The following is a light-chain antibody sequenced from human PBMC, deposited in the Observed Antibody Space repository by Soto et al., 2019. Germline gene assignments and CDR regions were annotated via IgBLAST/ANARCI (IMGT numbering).Light chain of an antibody. CDR2: GAS. J-gene: IGKJ1*01. CDR1: QIVSTTY. CDR3: QQYGSSPRT. Sequence: EIVLTQSPGTLSLSPGERATLSCRASQIVSTTYLAWYQQKPGQAPRLLIYGASTRATGIPDRFSGSGSGTDFTLTIIRLEPEDFTVYYCQQYGSSPRTFGQGTKVEIK. V-gene: IGKV3-20*01.